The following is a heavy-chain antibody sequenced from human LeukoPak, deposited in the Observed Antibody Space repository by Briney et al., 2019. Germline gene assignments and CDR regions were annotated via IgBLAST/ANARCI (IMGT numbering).Heavy chain of an antibody. CDR2: IYYSGST. V-gene: IGHV4-39*07. Sequence: SETLSLTCTVSGGSISSSSYYWGWIRQPPGTGLEWIGSIYYSGSTYYNPSLKSRITISVYTSKNQFSLKLSSVTAADTAVYYCARVSLGYSSSSFWFDPWGQGTLVTVSS. CDR3: ARVSLGYSSSSFWFDP. D-gene: IGHD6-6*01. J-gene: IGHJ5*02. CDR1: GGSISSSSYY.